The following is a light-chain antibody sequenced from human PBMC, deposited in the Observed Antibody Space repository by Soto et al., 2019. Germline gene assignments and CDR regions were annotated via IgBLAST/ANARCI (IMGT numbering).Light chain of an antibody. Sequence: QSVLTQPPSVSGTPGQTVTISCSGDTSNIGTNYVYWFQHLPGTAPKLLIYQNDQRPSGVPERFSGSTSGTSASLAINGLRPEDEADYYCAGWDESLRGVFGGGTKLTVL. J-gene: IGLJ3*02. CDR3: AGWDESLRGV. CDR2: QND. CDR1: TSNIGTNY. V-gene: IGLV1-47*01.